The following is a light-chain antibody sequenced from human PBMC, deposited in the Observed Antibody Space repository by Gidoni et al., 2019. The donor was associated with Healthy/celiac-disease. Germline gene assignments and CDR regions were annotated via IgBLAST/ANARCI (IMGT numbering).Light chain of an antibody. J-gene: IGKJ1*01. V-gene: IGKV1-39*01. CDR1: QSSSSY. CDR3: QQSYSTPWT. CDR2: AAS. Sequence: THMTQSPSSLSASVGDRVTITCRASQSSSSYLNWYQQKPGKAPKLLIYAASSLQSGVPSRVSGSGSGTDFTLTISSLQPEDFATYYCQQSYSTPWTFGQGTKVEIK.